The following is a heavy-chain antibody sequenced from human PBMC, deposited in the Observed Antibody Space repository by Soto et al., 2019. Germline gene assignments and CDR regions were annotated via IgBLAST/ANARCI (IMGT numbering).Heavy chain of an antibody. V-gene: IGHV4-39*01. J-gene: IGHJ4*02. CDR2: ISYSDGS. Sequence: SETLSLTCTVSGGSISSRGSMSGRSFYWGWMRQPPGKGLEWIASISYSDGSFYNSSLKSRLTISVDTSKNQFSLSLRSVTAADTAVDYCASHRTFWPFDYWGQGTVVTVSS. D-gene: IGHD2-8*01. CDR1: GGSISSRGSMSGRSFY. CDR3: ASHRTFWPFDY.